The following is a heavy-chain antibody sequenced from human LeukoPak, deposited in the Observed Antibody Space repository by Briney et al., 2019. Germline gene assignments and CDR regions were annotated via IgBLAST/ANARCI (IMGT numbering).Heavy chain of an antibody. CDR2: IYHSGIT. V-gene: IGHV4-38-2*01. Sequence: PSETLSLTCAVSGYSIISDDYWGWIRQPPGKGLEWIGSIYHSGITYYNPSLESRVTMSVDTSKNQFSLKLRSVTAADTAVYYCARHGRDLGYWGQGTLVTVSS. CDR3: ARHGRDLGY. J-gene: IGHJ4*02. D-gene: IGHD2-21*01. CDR1: GYSIISDDY.